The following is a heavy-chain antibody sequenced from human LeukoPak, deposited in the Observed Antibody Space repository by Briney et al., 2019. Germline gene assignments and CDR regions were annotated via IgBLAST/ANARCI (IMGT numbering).Heavy chain of an antibody. CDR2: ISSSSSYI. CDR1: GFTFSSYS. CDR3: ARSFGVVIDRYYYYYMDV. V-gene: IGHV3-21*01. Sequence: GGSLRLSCAASGFTFSSYSMNWVRQAPGKGLEWVSSISSSSSYIYYADSVEGRFTISRDNAKNSLYLQMNSLRAEDTAVYYCARSFGVVIDRYYYYYMDVWGKGTTVTVSS. D-gene: IGHD3-3*01. J-gene: IGHJ6*03.